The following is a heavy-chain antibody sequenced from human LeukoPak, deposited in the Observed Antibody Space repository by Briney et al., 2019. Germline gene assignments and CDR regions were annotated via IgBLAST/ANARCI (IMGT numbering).Heavy chain of an antibody. Sequence: SETLSLTCAVYGGSFSGYYWSWIRQPPGKGLEWIGEINHSGSTNYNPSLKSRVTISVDTSKNQFSLKLSSVTAADTAVYYCARGSTYYYDSSGYPEYWGQGTLVTVSS. V-gene: IGHV4-34*01. CDR3: ARGSTYYYDSSGYPEY. CDR2: INHSGST. D-gene: IGHD3-22*01. J-gene: IGHJ4*02. CDR1: GGSFSGYY.